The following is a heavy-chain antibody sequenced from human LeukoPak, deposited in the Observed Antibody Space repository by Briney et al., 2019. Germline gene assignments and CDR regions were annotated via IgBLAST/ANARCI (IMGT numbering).Heavy chain of an antibody. CDR1: AFTFSNYA. V-gene: IGHV3-23*01. CDR2: ISGNGGNT. CDR3: ASGSGTYYSSYYYYGMDV. D-gene: IGHD1-26*01. Sequence: GGSLRLSCAASAFTFSNYAISWVRQAPGKGLEWASGISGNGGNTYYADSVKGRFTISRDNSKNTLYLQMNSLRAEDTGVYYCASGSGTYYSSYYYYGMDVWGQGTTVTVS. J-gene: IGHJ6*02.